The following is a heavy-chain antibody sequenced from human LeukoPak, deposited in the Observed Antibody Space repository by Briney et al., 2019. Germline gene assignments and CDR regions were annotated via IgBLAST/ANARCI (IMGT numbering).Heavy chain of an antibody. CDR2: IYYSGST. J-gene: IGHJ1*01. Sequence: SETLSLTCTVSGGSISSGDYYWSWIRQPPGKGLEWIGYIYYSGSTYYNPSLKSRVTVSVDTSKNQFSLKLSSVTAADTAVYYCARADPLVIAQPPYFQHWGQGTLVTVSS. V-gene: IGHV4-30-4*08. CDR3: ARADPLVIAQPPYFQH. CDR1: GGSISSGDYY. D-gene: IGHD2-21*01.